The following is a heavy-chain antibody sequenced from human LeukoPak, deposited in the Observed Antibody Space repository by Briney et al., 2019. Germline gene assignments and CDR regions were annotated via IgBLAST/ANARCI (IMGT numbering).Heavy chain of an antibody. J-gene: IGHJ3*02. CDR3: ARFNWGSVRPNAFDI. V-gene: IGHV1-18*01. D-gene: IGHD7-27*01. CDR2: ISAYNGNT. CDR1: GYTFTSYG. Sequence: ASVKVSCKASGYTFTSYGISWVRQAPGQGLEWMGWISAYNGNTNYAQKLQGRVTMTTDTSTSTAYMELRSLRSDDTAVYYCARFNWGSVRPNAFDIWGQGTMVTVSS.